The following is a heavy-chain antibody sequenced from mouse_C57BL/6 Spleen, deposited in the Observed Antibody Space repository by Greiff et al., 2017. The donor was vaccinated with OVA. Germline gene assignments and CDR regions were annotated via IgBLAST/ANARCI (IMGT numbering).Heavy chain of an antibody. CDR3: AREGGYDGYAMDY. D-gene: IGHD2-2*01. J-gene: IGHJ4*01. CDR1: GYSITSGYY. Sequence: EVQLVESGPGLVKPSQSLSLTCSVTGYSITSGYYWNWIRQFPGNKLEWMGYISYDGSNNYNPSLKNRISITRDTSKNQFFLKLNSVTTEDTATYYCAREGGYDGYAMDYWGQGTSVTVSS. V-gene: IGHV3-6*01. CDR2: ISYDGSN.